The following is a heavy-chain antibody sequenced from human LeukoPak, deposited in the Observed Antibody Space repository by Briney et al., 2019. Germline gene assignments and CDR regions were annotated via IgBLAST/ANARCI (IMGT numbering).Heavy chain of an antibody. CDR1: GFAFSSYN. CDR2: ISSGSDTI. V-gene: IGHV3-48*01. J-gene: IGHJ4*02. Sequence: GGSLRLSCAASGFAFSSYNMNWVRQAPGKGLEWVSYISSGSDTIFYANSVKGRFTISRDNAKNSLYLQMNSLRAEDTAVYYCARPYCASTSCPTFEYWGQGTLVTVSS. CDR3: ARPYCASTSCPTFEY. D-gene: IGHD2-2*01.